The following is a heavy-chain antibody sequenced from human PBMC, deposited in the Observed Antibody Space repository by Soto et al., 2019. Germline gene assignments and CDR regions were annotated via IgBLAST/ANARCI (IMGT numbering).Heavy chain of an antibody. CDR2: IKSKSAGETT. Sequence: EVQLVESGGGLVKPGGSLRLSCAASGFSFRTTWMAWVRQAPGKGLEWVGRIKSKSAGETTDYADPVKGRFTISRDDSKDTLYLLRDSLETGDTAVYYCSTGSPFSGRVFDYWGQGTLVTVSS. CDR3: STGSPFSGRVFDY. V-gene: IGHV3-15*05. CDR1: GFSFRTTW. J-gene: IGHJ4*02. D-gene: IGHD1-26*01.